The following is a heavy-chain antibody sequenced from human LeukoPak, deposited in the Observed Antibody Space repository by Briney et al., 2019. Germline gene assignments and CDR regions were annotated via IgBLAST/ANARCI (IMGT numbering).Heavy chain of an antibody. V-gene: IGHV3-7*03. CDR3: ARNNGMDV. CDR1: GFTLSNHW. Sequence: GGSLRLSCAASGFTLSNHWMTWVRQVPGRGPEWVANVNRDGSETYYLDSVKGRFTISKDNAKNSLYLQMDSLRAEDTALYHCARNNGMDVWGQGTTVIVSS. J-gene: IGHJ6*02. CDR2: VNRDGSET.